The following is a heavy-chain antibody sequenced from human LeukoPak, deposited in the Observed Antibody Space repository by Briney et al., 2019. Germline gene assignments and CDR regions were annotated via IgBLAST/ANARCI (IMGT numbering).Heavy chain of an antibody. CDR1: GGSISSYY. J-gene: IGHJ6*02. D-gene: IGHD6-25*01. V-gene: IGHV4-59*01. Sequence: PSETLSLTCTVSGGSISSYYWSWIRQPPGKGLEWIGYIYYSGSTNYNPSLKSRVTISVDTSKNQFSLKLSSVTAADTAVYYCAGTAASYYYYYGMDVWGQGTTVTVSS. CDR2: IYYSGST. CDR3: AGTAASYYYYYGMDV.